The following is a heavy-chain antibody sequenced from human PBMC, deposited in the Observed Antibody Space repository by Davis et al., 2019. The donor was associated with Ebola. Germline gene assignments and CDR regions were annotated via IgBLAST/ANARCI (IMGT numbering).Heavy chain of an antibody. CDR2: ISYDGSNK. Sequence: PGGSLRLSCAASGFTFSSYAMHWVRQAPGKGLEWVAVISYDGSNKYYADSVKGRFTISRDNSKNTLYLQMNSLRAEDTAVYYCARETIDYDFWSGYYKAIGYYFDYWGQGTLVTVSS. CDR3: ARETIDYDFWSGYYKAIGYYFDY. CDR1: GFTFSSYA. J-gene: IGHJ4*02. D-gene: IGHD3-3*01. V-gene: IGHV3-30-3*01.